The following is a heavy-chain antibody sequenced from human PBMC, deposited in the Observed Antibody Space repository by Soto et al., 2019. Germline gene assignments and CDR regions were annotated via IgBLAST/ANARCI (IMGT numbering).Heavy chain of an antibody. J-gene: IGHJ1*01. V-gene: IGHV4-31*03. CDR1: GGSISSGGYY. D-gene: IGHD3-22*01. CDR2: IYYSGST. CDR3: ARGPLGYYDSSGLEYFQH. Sequence: QVQLQESGPGLVKPSQTLSLTCTVSGGSISSGGYYWSWIRQHPGKGLEWIGYIYYSGSTYYNPSLQSRVTISVDTSKNQFSLKLSSVTAADTAVYYCARGPLGYYDSSGLEYFQHWGQGTLVTVSS.